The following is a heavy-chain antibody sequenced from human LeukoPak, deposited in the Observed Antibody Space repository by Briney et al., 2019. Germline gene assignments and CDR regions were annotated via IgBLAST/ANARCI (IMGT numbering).Heavy chain of an antibody. CDR2: IIPIFGTA. Sequence: WASVKVSCKASGGTFSSYAISWVRQAPGQGLEWMGGIIPIFGTANYAQKFQGRVTITTDESTSTAYMELSSLRSADPAVYYCARSYGYCDSDYWGQGTLVNVSS. CDR1: GGTFSSYA. CDR3: ARSYGYCDSDY. J-gene: IGHJ4*02. D-gene: IGHD2-2*03. V-gene: IGHV1-69*05.